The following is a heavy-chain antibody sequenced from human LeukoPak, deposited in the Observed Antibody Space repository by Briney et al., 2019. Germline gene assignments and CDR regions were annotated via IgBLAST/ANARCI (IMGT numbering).Heavy chain of an antibody. Sequence: GGSLRLSCAASQFTFRSFDMNWVRQAPGKGLEWVAHISTGSSTKYYADSVKGRFTISRDDTKNSVYLQMNSLTADDTAVYYCARAFDYWGQGTLVTVAS. CDR3: ARAFDY. J-gene: IGHJ4*02. V-gene: IGHV3-48*01. CDR1: QFTFRSFD. CDR2: ISTGSSTK.